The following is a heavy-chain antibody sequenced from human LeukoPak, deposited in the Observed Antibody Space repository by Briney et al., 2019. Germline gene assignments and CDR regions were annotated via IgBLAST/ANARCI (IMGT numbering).Heavy chain of an antibody. CDR2: INTDGTNR. J-gene: IGHJ4*02. CDR3: ARVTMVRGVMLFDY. CDR1: GFAFNNHW. V-gene: IGHV3-74*03. Sequence: GGSLRLSCVASGFAFNNHWVHWVRQVPGKGLVWISRINTDGTNRKYADVVKGRFTISRDNAKNTLYLQMNSLRAEDTAVYYCARVTMVRGVMLFDYWGQGTLVTVSS. D-gene: IGHD3-10*01.